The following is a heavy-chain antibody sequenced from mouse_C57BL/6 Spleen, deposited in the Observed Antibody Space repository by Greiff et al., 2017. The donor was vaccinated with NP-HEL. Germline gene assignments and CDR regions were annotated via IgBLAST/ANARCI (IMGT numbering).Heavy chain of an antibody. V-gene: IGHV5-17*01. CDR3: ARPGVRLGPYFDY. J-gene: IGHJ2*01. Sequence: EVKLVESGGGLVKPGGSLKLSCAASGFTFSDYGMHWVRQAPEKGLEWVAYISSGSSTIYYADTVKGRFTISRDNAKNTLVLQMTSLRSEDTAMYYCARPGVRLGPYFDYWGQGTTLTVSS. CDR2: ISSGSSTI. D-gene: IGHD4-1*01. CDR1: GFTFSDYG.